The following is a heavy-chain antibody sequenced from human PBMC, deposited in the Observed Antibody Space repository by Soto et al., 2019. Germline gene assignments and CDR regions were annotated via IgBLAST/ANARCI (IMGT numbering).Heavy chain of an antibody. CDR3: ARQEGGSSWYYYYGMDV. CDR2: IYYSGST. J-gene: IGHJ6*02. V-gene: IGHV4-39*01. Sequence: SETLSLTCTVSGGSISSSGYYRGWIRQPPGKGLEWIGSIYYSGSTYYNPSLKSRVTISVDTSKNQFSLKLSSVTAADTAVYYCARQEGGSSWYYYYGMDVWGQGTTVTVSS. CDR1: GGSISSSGYY. D-gene: IGHD6-13*01.